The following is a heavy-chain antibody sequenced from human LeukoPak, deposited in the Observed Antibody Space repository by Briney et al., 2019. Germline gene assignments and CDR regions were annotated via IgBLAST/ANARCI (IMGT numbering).Heavy chain of an antibody. CDR2: ISGSGGST. CDR1: GFTFSSYE. D-gene: IGHD5-18*01. V-gene: IGHV3-23*01. CDR3: TKGTIWLPFDY. Sequence: GGSLTLSCAASGFTFSSYEMNWVRQAPGKGLEWVSDISGSGGSTYYADSVKGRFTTSRDNSKNTLYLQINSLRAEDTAVYYCTKGTIWLPFDYWGQGTLVTVSS. J-gene: IGHJ4*02.